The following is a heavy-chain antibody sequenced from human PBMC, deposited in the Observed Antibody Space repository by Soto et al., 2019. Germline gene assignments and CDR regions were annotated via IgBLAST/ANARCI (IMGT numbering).Heavy chain of an antibody. Sequence: SETLSLTCTVSGGSISSYYWSWIRQPPGKGLEWIGYIYYSGSTNYNPSLKSRVTISVDTSKNQFSLKLSSVTAADTAVYYCERDSRVCGGDCYYYYYGMDVWGKGTTVTVSS. V-gene: IGHV4-59*01. D-gene: IGHD2-21*02. J-gene: IGHJ6*04. CDR2: IYYSGST. CDR3: ERDSRVCGGDCYYYYYGMDV. CDR1: GGSISSYY.